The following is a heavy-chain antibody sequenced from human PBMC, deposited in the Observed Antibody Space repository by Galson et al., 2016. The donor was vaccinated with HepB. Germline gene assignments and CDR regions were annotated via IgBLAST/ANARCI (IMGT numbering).Heavy chain of an antibody. Sequence: SVKVSCKASGFTFTDYYIHWVRQAPGQGLEWMGWIKPDNGGTTYTQKFQGWVTMTGDTSISTAFMELMTLKSDDTAVYYCAREVGGGMDVWGLGTTVTVSS. CDR2: IKPDNGGT. J-gene: IGHJ6*02. CDR3: AREVGGGMDV. V-gene: IGHV1-2*04. CDR1: GFTFTDYY.